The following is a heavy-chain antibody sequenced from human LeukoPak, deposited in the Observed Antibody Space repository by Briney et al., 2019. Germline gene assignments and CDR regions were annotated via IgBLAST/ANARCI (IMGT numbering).Heavy chain of an antibody. J-gene: IGHJ6*02. CDR3: ASETVTMIIPAHYGMDV. V-gene: IGHV1-46*01. CDR1: GYTFTSYY. CDR2: INPSGGST. Sequence: ASVTVSCTASGYTFTSYYMHWVRQAPGQGLEWMGIINPSGGSTSYAQKFQGRVTMTRDTSTSTVYMELSSLRSEDTAVYYCASETVTMIIPAHYGMDVWGQGTTVTVSS. D-gene: IGHD3-22*01.